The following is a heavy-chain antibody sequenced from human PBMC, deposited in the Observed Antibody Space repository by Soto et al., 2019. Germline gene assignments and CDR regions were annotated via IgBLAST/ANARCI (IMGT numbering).Heavy chain of an antibody. V-gene: IGHV5-51*01. CDR3: ARTAAAGKYYYGVDV. Sequence: GESLKISCKGSGYSFTSYWIGWVRQMPGKGLVWMGIIYPGDSDTRYSPSFQGQVTISADKSISTAYLQWSSLKASDTAMYYCARTAAAGKYYYGVDVWGQGTTVTVSS. J-gene: IGHJ6*02. CDR2: IYPGDSDT. D-gene: IGHD6-13*01. CDR1: GYSFTSYW.